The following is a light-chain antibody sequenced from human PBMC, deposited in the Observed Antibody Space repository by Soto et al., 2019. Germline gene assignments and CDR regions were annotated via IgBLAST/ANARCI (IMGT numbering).Light chain of an antibody. Sequence: SALPQAHSGTGTPGQRVTISCSGSSSNIGTSSVHWFQQLPGTAPKLLISTTNQRPSGVPERFSGSKSGTSASLAISGLQSEDEADYYCAAWDDSLNGHVFGTGTKVTVL. V-gene: IGLV1-44*01. J-gene: IGLJ1*01. CDR1: SSNIGTSS. CDR2: TTN. CDR3: AAWDDSLNGHV.